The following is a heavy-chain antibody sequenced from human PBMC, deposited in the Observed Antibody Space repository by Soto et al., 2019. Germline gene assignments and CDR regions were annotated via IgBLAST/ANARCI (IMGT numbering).Heavy chain of an antibody. D-gene: IGHD3-3*01. Sequence: PSQTLSLTCAISGDSVSSNSAAWNWIRQSPSRGLEWLGRTYYRSKWYNDYAVSVKSRITINPDTSKNQFSLQLNSVTPEDTAVYYCARGLYYDFWSGTNYYYYMDVWGKGTTVTVSS. V-gene: IGHV6-1*01. J-gene: IGHJ6*03. CDR2: TYYRSKWYN. CDR3: ARGLYYDFWSGTNYYYYMDV. CDR1: GDSVSSNSAA.